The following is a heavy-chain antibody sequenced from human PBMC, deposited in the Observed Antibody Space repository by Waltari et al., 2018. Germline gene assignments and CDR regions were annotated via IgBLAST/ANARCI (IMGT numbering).Heavy chain of an antibody. CDR1: GSTSLSSW. CDR3: ARLYNTGWYGIDY. V-gene: IGHV3-7*01. J-gene: IGHJ4*02. Sequence: EVKLVESGGGLVQPGGSMRLDCAVSGSTSLSSWMSWVGQAPGKGREGVANIKQDGSEKYSVDSVKGRFTISRDNAKNSLSLQMNSLRAEDTAVYFCARLYNTGWYGIDYWGQGTLVTVSS. CDR2: IKQDGSEK. D-gene: IGHD6-19*01.